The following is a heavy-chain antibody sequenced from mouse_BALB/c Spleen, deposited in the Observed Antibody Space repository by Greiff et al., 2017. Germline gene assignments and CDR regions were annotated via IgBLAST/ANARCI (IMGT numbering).Heavy chain of an antibody. D-gene: IGHD2-14*01. CDR1: GFTFSSFG. Sequence: EVKLMESGGGLVQPGGSRKLSCAASGFTFSSFGMHWVRQAPEKGLEWVAYISSGSSTIYYADTVKGRFTISRDNPKNTLFLQMTSLRSEDTAMYYCARWDYRYGGYAMDYWGQGTSVTVSS. J-gene: IGHJ4*01. CDR3: ARWDYRYGGYAMDY. V-gene: IGHV5-17*02. CDR2: ISSGSSTI.